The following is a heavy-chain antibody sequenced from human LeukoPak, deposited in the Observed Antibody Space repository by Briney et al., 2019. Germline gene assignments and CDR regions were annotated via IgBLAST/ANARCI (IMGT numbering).Heavy chain of an antibody. CDR3: ARLSGRAGYCSGGSCYSWFDP. Sequence: SETLSLTCTVSGGSISSYFWTWIRQPPGKGLEWIGYIYYSGSTNYNPSLKSRVTISVGTSKNQFSLNLSSVTAADTAVYYCARLSGRAGYCSGGSCYSWFDPWGQGTLVTVSP. CDR2: IYYSGST. D-gene: IGHD2-15*01. V-gene: IGHV4-59*08. CDR1: GGSISSYF. J-gene: IGHJ5*02.